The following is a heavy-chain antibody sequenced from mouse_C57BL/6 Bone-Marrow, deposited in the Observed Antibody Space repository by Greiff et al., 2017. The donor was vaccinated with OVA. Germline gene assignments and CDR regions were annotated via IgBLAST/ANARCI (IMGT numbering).Heavy chain of an antibody. CDR2: IYPGDGDT. J-gene: IGHJ3*01. V-gene: IGHV1-82*01. CDR1: GYAFSSSW. CDR3: ARGDYDPWFAY. D-gene: IGHD2-4*01. Sequence: QVQLQQSGPELVKPGASVKISCKASGYAFSSSWMNWVKQRPGKGLEWIGRIYPGDGDTNYNGKFKGKATLTADKSSSTAYMQLSSLTSEDSAVYFCARGDYDPWFAYWGQGTLVTVSA.